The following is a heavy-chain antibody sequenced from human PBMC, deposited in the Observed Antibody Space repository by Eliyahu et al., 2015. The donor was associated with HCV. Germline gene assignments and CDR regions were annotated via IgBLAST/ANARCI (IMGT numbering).Heavy chain of an antibody. Sequence: QVQLQQWGAGLLKPSETLSLTCAVYGGSFSGYYWSWXRQPPGKGLEWIGEINHSGSTNYNPSLKSRVTISVDTSKNQFSLKLSSVTAADTAVYYCARGIVVVTAIITETILPNWFDPWGQGTLVTVSS. J-gene: IGHJ5*02. D-gene: IGHD2-21*02. V-gene: IGHV4-34*01. CDR2: INHSGST. CDR1: GGSFSGYY. CDR3: ARGIVVVTAIITETILPNWFDP.